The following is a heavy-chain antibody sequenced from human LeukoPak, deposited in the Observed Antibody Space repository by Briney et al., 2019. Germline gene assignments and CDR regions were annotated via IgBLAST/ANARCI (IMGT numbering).Heavy chain of an antibody. Sequence: GGSLRLSCAASGFTFTTYSMHWVRQTPGKGLEWVSSISNSSSYIYYADSVKGRFTISRDNARNSLYLQMNSLRAEDTAVYYCATVRPGFCSSTTCYTDYWGQGTLVTVSS. D-gene: IGHD2-2*02. CDR1: GFTFTTYS. J-gene: IGHJ4*02. V-gene: IGHV3-21*01. CDR2: ISNSSSYI. CDR3: ATVRPGFCSSTTCYTDY.